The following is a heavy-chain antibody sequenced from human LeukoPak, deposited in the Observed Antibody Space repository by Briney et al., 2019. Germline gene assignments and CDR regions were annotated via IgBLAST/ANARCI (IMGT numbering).Heavy chain of an antibody. V-gene: IGHV1-69*13. J-gene: IGHJ4*02. CDR3: ARVDSSGWYGDY. Sequence: ASVKGSCKASGGTFSSYSISWVRQAPGQGLEWMGGIIPIFGTANYAQKFQGRVTITADESTSTAYMELSSLRSEDTAVYYCARVDSSGWYGDYWGQGTLVTVSS. D-gene: IGHD6-19*01. CDR2: IIPIFGTA. CDR1: GGTFSSYS.